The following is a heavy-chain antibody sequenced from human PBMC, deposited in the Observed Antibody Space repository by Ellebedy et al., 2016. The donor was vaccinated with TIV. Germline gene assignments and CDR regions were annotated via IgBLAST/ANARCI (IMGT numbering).Heavy chain of an antibody. D-gene: IGHD1-7*01. V-gene: IGHV4-59*12. CDR3: ARARYNWNYASR. CDR1: GGSISSYY. J-gene: IGHJ4*02. CDR2: IYYSGST. Sequence: MPSETLSLTCTVSGGSISSYYWSWIRQPPGKGLEWIGYIYYSGSTNYNPSLKSRVTISVDTSKNQFSLKLSSVTAADTAVYYCARARYNWNYASRWGQGTLVTVSS.